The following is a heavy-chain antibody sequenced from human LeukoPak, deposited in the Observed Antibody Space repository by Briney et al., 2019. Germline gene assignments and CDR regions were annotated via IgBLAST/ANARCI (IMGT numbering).Heavy chain of an antibody. D-gene: IGHD2-21*02. J-gene: IGHJ4*02. V-gene: IGHV1-69*06. CDR2: IIPIFGTA. CDR3: AREGYCGGDCYGTSYYFDY. Sequence: GSSVKVSCKASGGTFSSYAISWVRQAPGQGLEWMGGIIPIFGTANYAQKFQGRVTITADKSTSTAYMELSSLRSEDTAVYYCAREGYCGGDCYGTSYYFDYWGQGTLVTVSS. CDR1: GGTFSSYA.